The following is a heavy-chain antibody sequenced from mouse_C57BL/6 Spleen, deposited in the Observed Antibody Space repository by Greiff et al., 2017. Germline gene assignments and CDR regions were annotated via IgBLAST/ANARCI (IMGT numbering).Heavy chain of an antibody. CDR3: ARPYDYDEAWFAY. J-gene: IGHJ3*01. CDR2: ISSGGSTI. Sequence: EVKLVESGGGLVKPGGSLKLSCAASGFTFSDYGMHWVRQAPEKGLEWVAYISSGGSTIYYADTVKGRFTISRDNAKNTLFLQMTSLRSEDTAMYFCARPYDYDEAWFAYWGQGTLVTVSA. D-gene: IGHD2-4*01. CDR1: GFTFSDYG. V-gene: IGHV5-17*01.